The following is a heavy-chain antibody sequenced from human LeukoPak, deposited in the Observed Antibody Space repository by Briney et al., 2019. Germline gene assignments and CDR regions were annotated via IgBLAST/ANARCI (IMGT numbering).Heavy chain of an antibody. J-gene: IGHJ3*02. CDR3: ARDRAVAANAFDI. D-gene: IGHD6-19*01. Sequence: GGSLRLSCAASGFTFSSYSMKWVRQAPGKGLEWVSSISSSSSYIYYADPVKGRFTISRDNAKNSLYLQMNSLRAEDTAVYYCARDRAVAANAFDIWGQGTMVTVSS. CDR1: GFTFSSYS. V-gene: IGHV3-21*01. CDR2: ISSSSSYI.